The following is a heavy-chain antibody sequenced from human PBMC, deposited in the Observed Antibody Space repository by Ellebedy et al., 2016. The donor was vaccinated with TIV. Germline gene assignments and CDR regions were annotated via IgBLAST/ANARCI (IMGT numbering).Heavy chain of an antibody. CDR3: ARYLGLHWYPEPAAH. D-gene: IGHD3-9*01. J-gene: IGHJ4*02. Sequence: GESLKISCAASGFTFSAFAMSWVRQAPGKGLEWVSGISGSGGSSYQADSVKGRLTISRDTSKNTLFLQMNNLRAEDTAVYYCARYLGLHWYPEPAAHWGQGTLVAVSS. V-gene: IGHV3-23*01. CDR1: GFTFSAFA. CDR2: ISGSGGSS.